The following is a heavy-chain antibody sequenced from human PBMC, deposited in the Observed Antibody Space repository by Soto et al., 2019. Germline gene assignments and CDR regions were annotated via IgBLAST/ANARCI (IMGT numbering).Heavy chain of an antibody. V-gene: IGHV3-48*03. D-gene: IGHD2-2*01. Sequence: GGSLRLSCAASGFTFSSYEMNWVRQAPGKGLEWVSYISSSGSTIYYADSVKGRFTISADKSISTAYLQWSSLKASDTAMYYCARLLPRRVVPAAPDLGDGYYYGMDVWGQGTTVTVSS. CDR2: ISSSGSTI. CDR3: ARLLPRRVVPAAPDLGDGYYYGMDV. CDR1: GFTFSSYE. J-gene: IGHJ6*02.